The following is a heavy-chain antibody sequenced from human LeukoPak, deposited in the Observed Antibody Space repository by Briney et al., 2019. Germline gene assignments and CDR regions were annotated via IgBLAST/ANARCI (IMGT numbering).Heavy chain of an antibody. J-gene: IGHJ4*02. D-gene: IGHD6-19*01. V-gene: IGHV3-23*01. CDR1: GFIFSSYG. CDR2: ISGSGGST. Sequence: GGSLRLSCAASGFIFSSYGMHWVRQAPGKGLEWVSAISGSGGSTYYADSVKGRFTISRDNSKNTLYLQMNSLRAEDTAVYYCAKPYSSGWYLWGYYFDYWGQGTLVTVSS. CDR3: AKPYSSGWYLWGYYFDY.